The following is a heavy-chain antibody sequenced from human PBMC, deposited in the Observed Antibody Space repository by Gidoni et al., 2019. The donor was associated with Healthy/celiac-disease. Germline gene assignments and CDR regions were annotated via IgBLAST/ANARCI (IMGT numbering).Heavy chain of an antibody. J-gene: IGHJ6*03. CDR3: ARDSSLSAAGTTYYYYYMDV. V-gene: IGHV4-59*01. CDR2: IYYSGST. Sequence: QVQLQESGPGLVKPSETLSLTCTVAGGSISSYYWSWIRQPPGKGLEWIGYIYYSGSTNYNPSLKSRVTISVDTSKNQFSLKLSSVTAADTAVYYCARDSSLSAAGTTYYYYYMDVWGKGTTVTVSS. D-gene: IGHD6-13*01. CDR1: GGSISSYY.